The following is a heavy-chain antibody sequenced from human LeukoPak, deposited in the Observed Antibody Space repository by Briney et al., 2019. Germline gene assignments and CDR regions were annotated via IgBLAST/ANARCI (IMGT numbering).Heavy chain of an antibody. CDR2: IYHSGST. J-gene: IGHJ4*02. CDR1: GYSISSGYY. Sequence: SETLSLTCTVSGYSISSGYYWGWIRQPPGKGLEWIGGIYHSGSTYYNPSLKSRVTISVDTSKNQFSLKLSSVTAADTAVYYCASTPDYWGQGTLVTVSS. CDR3: ASTPDY. V-gene: IGHV4-38-2*02.